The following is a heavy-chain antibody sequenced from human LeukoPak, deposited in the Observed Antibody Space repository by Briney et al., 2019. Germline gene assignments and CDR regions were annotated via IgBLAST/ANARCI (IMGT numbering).Heavy chain of an antibody. J-gene: IGHJ4*02. Sequence: ASVKVSCKASGYTFTSYGISWVRQAPGQGLEWMGWISAYNGNTNYAQKLQGRVTMTTDTSTSTAYMELRSLRSDDTAVYYCARDRGITIFGVVNHDYWGQGTLVTVSS. D-gene: IGHD3-3*01. V-gene: IGHV1-18*01. CDR2: ISAYNGNT. CDR1: GYTFTSYG. CDR3: ARDRGITIFGVVNHDY.